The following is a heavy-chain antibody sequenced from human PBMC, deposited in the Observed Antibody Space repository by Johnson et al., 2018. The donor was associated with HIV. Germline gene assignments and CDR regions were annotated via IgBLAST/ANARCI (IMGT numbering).Heavy chain of an antibody. Sequence: QVQLVESGGGVVQPGRSLRLSCAASGFTFSSYGMHWVRQAPGKGLEWVAVIWYDGSNKYYADSVKGRFTISRDNSKNTLYLQMNSLRAEDTAVYYCAKGYYYDNSGSGAFDIWGQGTMVTVSS. J-gene: IGHJ3*02. V-gene: IGHV3-33*06. CDR2: IWYDGSNK. CDR3: AKGYYYDNSGSGAFDI. D-gene: IGHD3-22*01. CDR1: GFTFSSYG.